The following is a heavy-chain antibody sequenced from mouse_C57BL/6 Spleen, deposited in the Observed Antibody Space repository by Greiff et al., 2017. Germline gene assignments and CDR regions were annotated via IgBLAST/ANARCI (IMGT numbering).Heavy chain of an antibody. Sequence: QVQLQQPGAELVRPGTSVKLSCKASGYTFTSYWMHWVKQRPGQGLEWIGVIDPSDSYTNYNQKFKGKATLTVDTSSSTAYMQLSSLTSEDSAVYYCARSDYYGSSPFAYWGQRTLVTVSA. CDR3: ARSDYYGSSPFAY. V-gene: IGHV1-59*01. CDR2: IDPSDSYT. D-gene: IGHD1-1*01. CDR1: GYTFTSYW. J-gene: IGHJ3*01.